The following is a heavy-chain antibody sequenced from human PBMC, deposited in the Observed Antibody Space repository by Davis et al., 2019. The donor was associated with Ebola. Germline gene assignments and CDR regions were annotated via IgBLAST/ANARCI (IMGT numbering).Heavy chain of an antibody. CDR3: ARDLGGIERLLTDAFDI. D-gene: IGHD5-12*01. CDR1: GFNLTNYN. J-gene: IGHJ3*02. CDR2: ISSSGTYI. Sequence: GGSLRLSCAASGFNLTNYNMNWVRQAPGKGLEWVSSISSSGTYIFYADSVKGRFTISRDNAENSLYLQMDFLRAEDTAVYHCARDLGGIERLLTDAFDIWGQGTMVTVSS. V-gene: IGHV3-21*01.